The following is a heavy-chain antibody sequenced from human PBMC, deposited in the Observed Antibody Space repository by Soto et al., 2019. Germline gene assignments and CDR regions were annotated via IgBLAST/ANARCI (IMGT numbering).Heavy chain of an antibody. CDR1: GYTFTSYG. V-gene: IGHV1-18*01. CDR2: ISAYNGNT. CDR3: ARDLCSGGSCYSGE. J-gene: IGHJ4*02. D-gene: IGHD2-15*01. Sequence: ASVKVSCKASGYTFTSYGISWVRQAPGQGLEWMGWISAYNGNTNYAQKLQGRVTMTTDTSTSTAYMELRSLRSDDTAVYYCARDLCSGGSCYSGEWGQGTLVTVSS.